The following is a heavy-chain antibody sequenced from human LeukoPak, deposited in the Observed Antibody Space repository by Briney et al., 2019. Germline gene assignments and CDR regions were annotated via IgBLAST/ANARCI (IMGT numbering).Heavy chain of an antibody. J-gene: IGHJ4*02. V-gene: IGHV1-18*01. D-gene: IGHD4-17*01. CDR3: ARHLYGDYFFDY. CDR1: GYTFKSHV. Sequence: ASVKVSCKASGYTFKSHVITWVRQAPGQGLEWMGWISAYNGNTNYAQKLQGRVTMTTDTSTSTAYMELRSLRSDDTAVYYCARHLYGDYFFDYWGQGTLVTVSS. CDR2: ISAYNGNT.